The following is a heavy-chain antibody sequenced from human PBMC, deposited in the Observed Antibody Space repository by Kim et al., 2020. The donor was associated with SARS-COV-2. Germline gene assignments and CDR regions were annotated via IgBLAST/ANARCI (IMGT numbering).Heavy chain of an antibody. CDR2: ISSNGGST. CDR3: VKGGYSSSWYRGDH. CDR1: GFTFSSYA. D-gene: IGHD6-13*01. Sequence: GGSLRLSCSASGFTFSSYAMHWVRQAPGKGLEYVSGISSNGGSTHYADSMKGRFTISRDNSKNTLYLQMTSLRAEDTALYYCVKGGYSSSWYRGDHWGQG. V-gene: IGHV3-64D*09. J-gene: IGHJ4*02.